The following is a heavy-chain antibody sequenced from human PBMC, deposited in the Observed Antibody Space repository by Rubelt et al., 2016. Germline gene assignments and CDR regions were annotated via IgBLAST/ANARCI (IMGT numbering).Heavy chain of an antibody. V-gene: IGHV1-69*06. CDR3: ARGEVRYFDWSINYFDY. J-gene: IGHJ4*02. Sequence: QVQLVQSGAEVKKPGASVKVSCKASGYTFTSYGISWVRQAPGQGLEWMGGIIPIFGTANYAQKFQGRVTITADKSTSTAYMELSSLRSEDTAVYYCARGEVRYFDWSINYFDYWGQGTLVTVSS. CDR1: GYTFTSYG. D-gene: IGHD3-9*01. CDR2: IIPIFGTA.